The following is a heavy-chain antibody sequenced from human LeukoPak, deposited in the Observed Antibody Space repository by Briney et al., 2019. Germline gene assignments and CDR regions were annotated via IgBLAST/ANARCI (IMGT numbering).Heavy chain of an antibody. CDR1: GGTFSSYA. V-gene: IGHV1-69*13. D-gene: IGHD6-13*01. J-gene: IGHJ3*02. CDR2: IIPIFGTA. Sequence: SVKASCKTSGGTFSSYAISWVRQAPGQGLEWMGGIIPIFGTANYAQKFQGRVTITADESTSTAYMELSSLRSEDTAVYYCAGVGTIAAAEGAFDIWGQGTMVTVSS. CDR3: AGVGTIAAAEGAFDI.